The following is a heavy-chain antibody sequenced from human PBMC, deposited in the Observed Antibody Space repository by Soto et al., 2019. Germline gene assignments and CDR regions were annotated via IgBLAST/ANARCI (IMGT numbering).Heavy chain of an antibody. D-gene: IGHD6-6*01. Sequence: PSETLSLTCAVSGYSISSGYYWGWIRQPPGKGLEWIGSIYHSGSTYYNPSLKSRVTISVVTSKNQFSLKLSSVTAAGTAVYYCAREQLGPNDYYYYYGMDVWGQGTTVTVSS. V-gene: IGHV4-38-2*01. CDR2: IYHSGST. CDR3: AREQLGPNDYYYYYGMDV. CDR1: GYSISSGYY. J-gene: IGHJ6*02.